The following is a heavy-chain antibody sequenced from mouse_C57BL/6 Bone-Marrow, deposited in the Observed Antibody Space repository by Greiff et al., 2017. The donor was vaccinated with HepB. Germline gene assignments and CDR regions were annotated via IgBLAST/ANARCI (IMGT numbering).Heavy chain of an antibody. V-gene: IGHV1-82*01. CDR2: IYPGDGDT. CDR1: GYAFSSSW. D-gene: IGHD2-4*01. CDR3: AVYYDYEDAMDY. J-gene: IGHJ4*01. Sequence: VQLQHSGPELVKPGASVKISCKASGYAFSSSWMNWVKQRPGKGLEWIGRIYPGDGDTNYNGKFKGKATLTADKSSSTAYMQLSSLTSEDSAVYFCAVYYDYEDAMDYWGQGTSVTVSS.